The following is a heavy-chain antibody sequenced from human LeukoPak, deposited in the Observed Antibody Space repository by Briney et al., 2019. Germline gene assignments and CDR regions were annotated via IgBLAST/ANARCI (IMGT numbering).Heavy chain of an antibody. CDR1: GFTVSTNY. V-gene: IGHV3-7*01. D-gene: IGHD6-6*01. CDR2: IKQDGSEK. Sequence: TGGSLRLSCVASGFTVSTNYMSWVRQAPGKGLEWVANIKQDGSEKNYVDSVKGRFTISRDNAKDSLYLQMNSLRAEDTAVYYCVSQSPARGVNWGQGTLVTVSS. CDR3: VSQSPARGVN. J-gene: IGHJ4*02.